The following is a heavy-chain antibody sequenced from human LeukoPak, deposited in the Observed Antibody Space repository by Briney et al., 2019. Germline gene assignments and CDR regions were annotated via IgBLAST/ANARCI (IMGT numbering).Heavy chain of an antibody. V-gene: IGHV4-61*02. CDR2: IYTSGST. CDR3: ARDIGPAAHRNWFDP. Sequence: SETLSLTCTVSGGSISSGSYYWSWIRQPAGKGLEWIGRIYTSGSTNYNPSLKSRVTISVDTSKNQFSLKLSSVTAADTAVYYCARDIGPAAHRNWFDPWGQGTLVTVSS. J-gene: IGHJ5*02. CDR1: GGSISSGSYY. D-gene: IGHD2-2*01.